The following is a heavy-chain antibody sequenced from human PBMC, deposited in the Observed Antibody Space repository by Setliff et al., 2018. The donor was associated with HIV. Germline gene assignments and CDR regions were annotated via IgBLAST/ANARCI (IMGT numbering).Heavy chain of an antibody. Sequence: GASVKVSCKASGGTFSSYAISWVRQAPGQGLEWMGGIIPIFGTANYAQKFQGRVTITADESTSTAYMELSSLRSEDTAVYYCASDGVVVAATLGYFQHWGQGTLVTVSS. D-gene: IGHD2-15*01. V-gene: IGHV1-69*13. CDR1: GGTFSSYA. CDR2: IIPIFGTA. J-gene: IGHJ1*01. CDR3: ASDGVVVAATLGYFQH.